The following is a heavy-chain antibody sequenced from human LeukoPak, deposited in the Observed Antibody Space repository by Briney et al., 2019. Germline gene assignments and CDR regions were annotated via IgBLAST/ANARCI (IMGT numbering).Heavy chain of an antibody. CDR1: GGSFSGYY. V-gene: IGHV4-34*01. J-gene: IGHJ3*02. CDR3: ARARDLRAFDI. CDR2: INHSGST. Sequence: PSETLSLTCAVYGGSFSGYYWSWIRQPPGKGLEWIGEINHSGSTNYNPSLKSRVTISVDTSKNQFSLKLSSVTAADTAVYYCARARDLRAFDIWGQGTMVTVSS.